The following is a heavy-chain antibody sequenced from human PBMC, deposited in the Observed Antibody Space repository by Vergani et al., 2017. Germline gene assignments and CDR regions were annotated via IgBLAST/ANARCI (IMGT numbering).Heavy chain of an antibody. CDR1: GGSISSGPYS. V-gene: IGHV4-61*02. J-gene: IGHJ4*02. CDR2: IYTRGST. Sequence: QMQLQESGPGLVKPSQTLSLTCSVSGGSISSGPYSWNWIRQPAGRGLEWIGRIYTRGSTDYNPSLQSRVTLSVDTSKNQFSLKLTSVTAADTAVYYCARVYSPDYCSNTNCYTFDYWGQGTLVTVSS. CDR3: ARVYSPDYCSNTNCYTFDY. D-gene: IGHD2-2*02.